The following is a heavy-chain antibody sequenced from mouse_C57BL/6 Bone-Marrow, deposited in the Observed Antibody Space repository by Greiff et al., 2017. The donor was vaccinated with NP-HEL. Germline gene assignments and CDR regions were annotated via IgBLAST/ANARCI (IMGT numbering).Heavy chain of an antibody. Sequence: QVQLKQPGAELVRPGSSVKLSCKASGYTFTSYWMDWVKQRPGQGLEWIGNIYPSDSETHYNQKFKDKATLTVDKSSSTAYMQLSSLTSEDSAVYYCAREFYGSPYYFDYWGQGTTLTVSS. CDR1: GYTFTSYW. V-gene: IGHV1-61*01. D-gene: IGHD2-1*01. J-gene: IGHJ2*01. CDR3: AREFYGSPYYFDY. CDR2: IYPSDSET.